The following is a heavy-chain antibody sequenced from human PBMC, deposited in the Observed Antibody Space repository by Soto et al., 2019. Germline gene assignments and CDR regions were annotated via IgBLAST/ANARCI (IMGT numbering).Heavy chain of an antibody. D-gene: IGHD6-13*01. J-gene: IGHJ4*02. CDR2: ISTYNGNI. Sequence: QVQLVQSGAEMKKPGASVKVSCKASGYTFSDYGITWVRQAPGQGLEWMGCISTYNGNINYAQKLQGRVTMTTDTSTSTAYMELRSLRYDDTAVYYCARGYRIAAVYWGQGTLVIVSS. V-gene: IGHV1-18*04. CDR1: GYTFSDYG. CDR3: ARGYRIAAVY.